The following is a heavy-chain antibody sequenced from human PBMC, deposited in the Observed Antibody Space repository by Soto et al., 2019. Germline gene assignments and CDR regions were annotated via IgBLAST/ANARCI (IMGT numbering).Heavy chain of an antibody. D-gene: IGHD6-13*01. V-gene: IGHV3-73*01. J-gene: IGHJ6*02. CDR1: GFTFSGSA. Sequence: GVLRLSCAASGFTFSGSAMHWVRQASGKGLEWVGRIRSKANSYATAYAASVKGRFTISRDDSKNTAYLQMNSLKTEDTAVYYCTRSSSWYVGGMDVWGQGTTVTVSS. CDR3: TRSSSWYVGGMDV. CDR2: IRSKANSYAT.